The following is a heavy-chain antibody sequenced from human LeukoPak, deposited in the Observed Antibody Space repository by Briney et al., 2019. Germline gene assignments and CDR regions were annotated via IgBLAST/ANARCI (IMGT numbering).Heavy chain of an antibody. J-gene: IGHJ4*02. V-gene: IGHV1-2*02. Sequence: GASVKVSCKASGFTFSGYYIHWVRQAPGQGLEWMGYINPHSGVTSFPQKFQGRVTLSTDTSISAAYMELSSLISDDTAMYYCVREGNEVLTKNFDHWGQGAVVTVSS. CDR2: INPHSGVT. CDR1: GFTFSGYY. CDR3: VREGNEVLTKNFDH. D-gene: IGHD4/OR15-4a*01.